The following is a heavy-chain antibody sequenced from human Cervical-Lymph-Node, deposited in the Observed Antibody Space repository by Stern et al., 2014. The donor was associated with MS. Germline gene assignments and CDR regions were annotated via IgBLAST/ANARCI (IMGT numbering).Heavy chain of an antibody. CDR3: ARDGGYYGLDV. D-gene: IGHD3-10*01. Sequence: EVQLVESGGGLVQPGGSLRLSCAASGFTFSPYWMHWVRQVPGKGLVWVSRIDSDGSTTSYADSVKGRFTISRDNAKNTLYLQMNSLRAEDTAVYYCARDGGYYGLDVWGQGTTVTVSS. CDR1: GFTFSPYW. CDR2: IDSDGSTT. J-gene: IGHJ6*02. V-gene: IGHV3-74*01.